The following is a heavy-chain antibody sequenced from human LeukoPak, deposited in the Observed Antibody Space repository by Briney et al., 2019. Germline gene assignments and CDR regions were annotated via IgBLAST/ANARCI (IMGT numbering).Heavy chain of an antibody. CDR3: ARVLSLDYPDAFDI. V-gene: IGHV4-4*07. J-gene: IGHJ3*02. CDR1: GGSISSYY. Sequence: PSETLSLTCTVSGGSISSYYWSWVRQPAGKGLEWIGRIYTSGSTNYNPSLKSRVTMSVDTSKNQFSLKLSSVTAADTAVYYCARVLSLDYPDAFDIWGQGTMVTASS. D-gene: IGHD3-10*01. CDR2: IYTSGST.